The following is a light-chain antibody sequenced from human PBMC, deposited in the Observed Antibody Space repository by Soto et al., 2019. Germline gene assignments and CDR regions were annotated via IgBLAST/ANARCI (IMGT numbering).Light chain of an antibody. J-gene: IGKJ1*01. CDR3: QQYNSDWT. V-gene: IGKV1-5*01. CDR2: DAS. CDR1: QSISSW. Sequence: DIQMTQSPSTLSASVGDRVTITCRASQSISSWLAWYQQKPGKAPKLLIYDASSLESGVPSRFSGSGSGTEFTLTISSLQPDDFATYYCQQYNSDWTFGQGTKVDNK.